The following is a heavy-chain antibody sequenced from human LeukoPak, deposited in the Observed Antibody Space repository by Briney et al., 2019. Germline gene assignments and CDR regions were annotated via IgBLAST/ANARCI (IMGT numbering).Heavy chain of an antibody. V-gene: IGHV4-61*01. Sequence: SETLSLTCAVSGYSISSGYYWSWIRQPPGKGLEWIGYIYYSGSTNYNPSLKSRVTISVDTSKNQFSLKLSSVTAADTAVYYCARTQQLRYYYYYMDVWGKGTTVTVSS. CDR2: IYYSGST. CDR1: GYSISSGYY. D-gene: IGHD6-13*01. CDR3: ARTQQLRYYYYYMDV. J-gene: IGHJ6*03.